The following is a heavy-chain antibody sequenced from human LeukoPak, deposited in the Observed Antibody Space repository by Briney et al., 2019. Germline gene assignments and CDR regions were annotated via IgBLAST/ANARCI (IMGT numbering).Heavy chain of an antibody. V-gene: IGHV3-7*01. CDR1: GFTFSSYW. D-gene: IGHD1-26*01. Sequence: GGSLRLSCAASGFTFSSYWLSWVRRAPGKGLEWVANIKQDGSEKNYVDSVKGRFTISRDNSKNTVYLQVNSLRAEDTAVYYCAKESQLSYSGTFYIDYWGQGTLVTVSA. J-gene: IGHJ4*02. CDR2: IKQDGSEK. CDR3: AKESQLSYSGTFYIDY.